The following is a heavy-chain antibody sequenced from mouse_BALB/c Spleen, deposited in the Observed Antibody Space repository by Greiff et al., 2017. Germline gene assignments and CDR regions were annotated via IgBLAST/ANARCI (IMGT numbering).Heavy chain of an antibody. D-gene: IGHD1-1*01. CDR3: ARPLYDYAMDY. CDR1: GFTFSSYT. V-gene: IGHV5-12-2*01. Sequence: EVQGVESGGGLVQPGGSLKLSCAASGFTFSSYTMSWVRQTPEKRLEWVAYISNGGGSTYYPDTVKGRFTISRDNAKNTLYLQMSSLKSEDTAMYYCARPLYDYAMDYWGQGTSVTVSS. CDR2: ISNGGGST. J-gene: IGHJ4*01.